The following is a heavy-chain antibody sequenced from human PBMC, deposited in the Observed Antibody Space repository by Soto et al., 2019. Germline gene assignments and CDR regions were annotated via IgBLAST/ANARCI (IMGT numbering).Heavy chain of an antibody. CDR2: ISGSGGST. CDR3: AQAAYSRSPLDY. D-gene: IGHD6-6*01. V-gene: IGHV3-23*01. Sequence: GGSLRLSCAPSGFTFSSNAMSWVRQAPGKGLGWVSPISGSGGSTYYGDSGKGRFTISRDNSKNTRYLQMNSLRAEATPVYYCAQAAYSRSPLDYWGQGTLVTVSS. CDR1: GFTFSSNA. J-gene: IGHJ4*02.